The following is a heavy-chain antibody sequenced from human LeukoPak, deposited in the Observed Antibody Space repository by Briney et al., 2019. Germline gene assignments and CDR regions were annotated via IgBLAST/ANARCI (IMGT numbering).Heavy chain of an antibody. D-gene: IGHD6-13*01. V-gene: IGHV3-30-3*01. Sequence: SGRSLRLSCAASGFTFSSYAMHWVRQAPGKGLEWVAVISYDGSNKYYADSVKGRFTIPRDNSKNTLSLQMNSLRAEDTAVYYCAKDHADTRRGICRDSSSCPFDYWGQGTLVTVSS. CDR3: AKDHADTRRGICRDSSSCPFDY. CDR1: GFTFSSYA. CDR2: ISYDGSNK. J-gene: IGHJ4*02.